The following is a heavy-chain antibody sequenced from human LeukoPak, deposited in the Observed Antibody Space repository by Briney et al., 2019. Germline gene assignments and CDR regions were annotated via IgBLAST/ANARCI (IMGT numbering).Heavy chain of an antibody. J-gene: IGHJ4*02. CDR3: ATGIGSWSYDY. CDR2: ISSSSSTI. Sequence: GGSLRLSCAASGFTSSSYSMNWVRQAPGKGLEWVSYISSSSSTIYYADSVKGRFTISRDNAKNSLYLQMNSLRAEDTAVHYCATGIGSWSYDYWGQGTLVTVSS. V-gene: IGHV3-48*01. CDR1: GFTSSSYS. D-gene: IGHD6-13*01.